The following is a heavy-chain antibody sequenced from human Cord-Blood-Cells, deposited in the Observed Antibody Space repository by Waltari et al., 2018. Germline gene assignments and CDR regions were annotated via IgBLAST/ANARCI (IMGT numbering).Heavy chain of an antibody. D-gene: IGHD6-13*01. CDR1: GGSISSHY. Sequence: QVQLQESGPGLVKPSETLSLTCTVSGGSISSHYWSWIRQPPGKGLEWIGYICYSGSTNYSPSLKGRVTISVDTSKNQFSLKLSSVTAADTAVYYCARDTPRSSWYAFDIWGQGTMVTVSS. CDR2: ICYSGST. J-gene: IGHJ3*02. CDR3: ARDTPRSSWYAFDI. V-gene: IGHV4-59*11.